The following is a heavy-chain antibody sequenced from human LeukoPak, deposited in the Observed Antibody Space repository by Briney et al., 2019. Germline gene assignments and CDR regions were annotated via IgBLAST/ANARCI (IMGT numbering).Heavy chain of an antibody. CDR1: GFTFSSYW. D-gene: IGHD2-8*02. CDR2: INQGGSEE. CDR3: ARYGFLLGGHYYYYMDV. Sequence: GGSLRLSCAASGFTFSSYWLSWFRQAPGKGLEWGANINQGGSEEYFVDSVKGRFTISRDNAKNSMNLQMNSLGVEDTAVYYCARYGFLLGGHYYYYMDVWGKGTTVTVSS. J-gene: IGHJ6*03. V-gene: IGHV3-7*01.